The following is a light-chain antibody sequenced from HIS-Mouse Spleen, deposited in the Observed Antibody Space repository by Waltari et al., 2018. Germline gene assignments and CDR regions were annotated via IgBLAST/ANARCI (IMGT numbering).Light chain of an antibody. CDR3: QSYDSSNVV. CDR2: EVN. CDR1: SGSIASNY. V-gene: IGLV6-57*04. J-gene: IGLJ2*01. Sequence: NFMLTQPHSVSESPGKTVTISCTRSSGSIASNYVQWYPQRPGSAPTIVIYEVNQRPSGVPYRFSGSIDSSSNPASLTIARLKTEDEADYYCQSYDSSNVVFGGGTKLTVL.